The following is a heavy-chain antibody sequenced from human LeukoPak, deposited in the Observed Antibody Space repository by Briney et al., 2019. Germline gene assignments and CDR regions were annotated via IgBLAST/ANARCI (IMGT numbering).Heavy chain of an antibody. CDR1: GFTFSSYA. D-gene: IGHD3-10*01. J-gene: IGHJ5*02. V-gene: IGHV3-23*01. CDR3: AKVVSTYYYGSGSYYDNWFDP. Sequence: PGGSLRLSCAASGFTFSSYAMSWVRQAPGKGLEWVSAISGSGGSTYYADSVKGRFTISRDNSKNTLYLQMNSLRAEDTAVYYCAKVVSTYYYGSGSYYDNWFDPWGQGTLVTVSS. CDR2: ISGSGGST.